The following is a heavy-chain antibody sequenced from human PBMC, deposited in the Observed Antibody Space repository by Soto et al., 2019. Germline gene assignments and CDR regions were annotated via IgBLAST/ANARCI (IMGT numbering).Heavy chain of an antibody. CDR2: INHSGST. V-gene: IGHV4-34*01. CDR3: ARGATLDY. Sequence: QVQLQQWGAGLLKPSETLSLTCAVYGGSFSGYYWSWIRQPPGKGLEWIGEINHSGSTNYNPSLKSRVTISVDTSKNQFSLKLSSVTAADTAVYYCARGATLDYWRHGTLVTVSS. J-gene: IGHJ4*01. CDR1: GGSFSGYY.